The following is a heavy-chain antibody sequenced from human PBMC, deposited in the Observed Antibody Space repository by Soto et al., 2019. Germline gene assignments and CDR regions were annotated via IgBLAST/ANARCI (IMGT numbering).Heavy chain of an antibody. CDR3: ARESRYSSGWYTNRFDP. CDR2: IYYSGST. V-gene: IGHV4-59*01. J-gene: IGHJ5*02. D-gene: IGHD6-19*01. Sequence: SETLSLTCTVSGGSISSYYWSWIRQPPGKGLEWIGYIYYSGSTNYNPSLKSRVTISVDTSKNQFSLKLSSVTAADTAVYYCARESRYSSGWYTNRFDPWGQGTLVTVSS. CDR1: GGSISSYY.